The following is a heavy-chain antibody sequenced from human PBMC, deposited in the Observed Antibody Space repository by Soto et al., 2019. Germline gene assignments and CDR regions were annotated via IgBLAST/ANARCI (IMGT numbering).Heavy chain of an antibody. D-gene: IGHD6-13*01. J-gene: IGHJ1*01. CDR3: ARGHWQLEE. CDR1: GFTFSDYY. CDR2: IDTRGATI. Sequence: QVQLVESGGGLVKPGGSLRLSCAASGFTFSDYYMSWVRQVPGKGLECVSYIDTRGATIVYADSVKGRFTISRDNAKNSLFLQMNSLGAEDTAVYYCARGHWQLEEWGQGTLVTVSS. V-gene: IGHV3-11*01.